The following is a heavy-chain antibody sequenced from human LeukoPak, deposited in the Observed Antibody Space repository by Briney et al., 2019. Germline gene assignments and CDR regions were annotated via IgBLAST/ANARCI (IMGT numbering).Heavy chain of an antibody. Sequence: GRSLRLSCAASGFTFDDYAMHWVRQAPGKGLEWVSGISWNSGSIGYADSVKGRITISRDNAKNSLYLQVNSLRAEDTALYYCAKGEAMDGIFDYWGQGTLVTVSS. CDR3: AKGEAMDGIFDY. CDR2: ISWNSGSI. V-gene: IGHV3-9*01. CDR1: GFTFDDYA. J-gene: IGHJ4*02. D-gene: IGHD5-18*01.